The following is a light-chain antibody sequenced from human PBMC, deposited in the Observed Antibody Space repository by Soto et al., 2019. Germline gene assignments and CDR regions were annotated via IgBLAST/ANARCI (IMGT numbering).Light chain of an antibody. CDR3: QQYGSSPWT. CDR1: LGVSRD. J-gene: IGKJ1*01. Sequence: EIVMTQSPATLSVSPGERATLSCRASLGVSRDLAWYQQKPGQAPRLVIYDIFTRATGIPDRFSGSGSGTDFTLTISRLEPEDFAVYYCQQYGSSPWTFGQGTKVDIK. CDR2: DIF. V-gene: IGKV3-20*01.